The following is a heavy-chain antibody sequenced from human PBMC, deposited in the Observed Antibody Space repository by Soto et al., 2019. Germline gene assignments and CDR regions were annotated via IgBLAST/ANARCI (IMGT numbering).Heavy chain of an antibody. CDR3: ASTNVDFSGYYYVAFDI. D-gene: IGHD3-22*01. CDR1: GGSISSGDYY. Sequence: QVQLQESGPGLVKPSQTLSLTCTVSGGSISSGDYYWSWIRQPPGTGLEWIGYIYYSGSTYYNPSLKSRVTIAVDTSTNQFSLKLSAVTAADTAVYYCASTNVDFSGYYYVAFDIWGQGTMVTVSS. V-gene: IGHV4-30-4*01. J-gene: IGHJ3*02. CDR2: IYYSGST.